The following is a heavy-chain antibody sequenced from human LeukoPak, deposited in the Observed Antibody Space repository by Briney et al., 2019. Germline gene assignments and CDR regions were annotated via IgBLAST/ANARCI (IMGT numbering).Heavy chain of an antibody. Sequence: GASVKVSCKASGYNFNDYGITRVRQAPGQGLEWMGWISGYNGNTYHAPNLQDRITVTADTSTSTAYLEVKSPTSDDTAMYYCARDFKYSSSRAAGYWGQGTLVAVSS. CDR1: GYNFNDYG. V-gene: IGHV1-18*01. CDR3: ARDFKYSSSRAAGY. J-gene: IGHJ4*02. CDR2: ISGYNGNT. D-gene: IGHD6-6*01.